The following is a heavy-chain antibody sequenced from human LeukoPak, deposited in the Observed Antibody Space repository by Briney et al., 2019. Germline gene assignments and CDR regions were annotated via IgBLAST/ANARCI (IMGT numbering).Heavy chain of an antibody. CDR3: ARSPRVYDSSGHLHDAFDV. J-gene: IGHJ3*01. CDR1: GITFSSYW. V-gene: IGHV3-74*01. D-gene: IGHD3-22*01. CDR2: IKSDGTNT. Sequence: GGSLRLSCAASGITFSSYWMHWVRQVPGKGLVWLSYIKSDGTNTGYADSVKGRFTVSRDNAKDTLYLEMNSLRGDDTAVYYCARSPRVYDSSGHLHDAFDVWGQGTMVTVSS.